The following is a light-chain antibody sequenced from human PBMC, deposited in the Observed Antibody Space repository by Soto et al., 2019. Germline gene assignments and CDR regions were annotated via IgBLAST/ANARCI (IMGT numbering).Light chain of an antibody. CDR1: QSVANNY. V-gene: IGKV3-20*01. Sequence: ENVLTQSPGTLSLSPGEGGTLSCRASQSVANNYLAWYQQKPGQAPRLLIYDAFSRATGIPDRFSGSGSGTDFILTISRLEPEDYAVYYCQQYGSSKTFGQGTKVDIK. J-gene: IGKJ1*01. CDR3: QQYGSSKT. CDR2: DAF.